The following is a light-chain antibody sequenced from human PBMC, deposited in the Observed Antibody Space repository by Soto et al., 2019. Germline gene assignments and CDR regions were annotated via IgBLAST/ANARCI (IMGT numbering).Light chain of an antibody. Sequence: EIVLTQSPATLSLSPGERATLSCRASQSVSSYLAWYQQKPGQAPRLLIYDASNRATGIPARFSGSGSGTDFTLTISSLEPEAFAVYSCQQPYTFGQGTKLEIK. CDR1: QSVSSY. CDR3: QQPYT. V-gene: IGKV3-11*01. CDR2: DAS. J-gene: IGKJ2*01.